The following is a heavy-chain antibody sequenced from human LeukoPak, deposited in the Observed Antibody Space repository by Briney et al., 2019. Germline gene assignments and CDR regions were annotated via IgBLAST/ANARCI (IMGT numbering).Heavy chain of an antibody. Sequence: PGGSLRLSRAASGFTFTSYSMNWVRQAPGKGLEWVSTISGGGGSTYYADSVKGRFTISRDNSKNTLYLQMNSLRAEDTAVYYCAKAGPKTTVTTYYYFDYWGQGTLVTVSS. CDR3: AKAGPKTTVTTYYYFDY. CDR2: ISGGGGST. V-gene: IGHV3-23*01. J-gene: IGHJ4*02. D-gene: IGHD4-17*01. CDR1: GFTFTSYS.